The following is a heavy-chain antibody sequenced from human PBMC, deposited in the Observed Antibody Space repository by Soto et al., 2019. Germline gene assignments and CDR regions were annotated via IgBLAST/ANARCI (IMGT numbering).Heavy chain of an antibody. Sequence: SETLSLTCTVSGDSISSYYWSWIRQPPGKGLEWIGYIYYTGSTNYNPSLKSRVSISVDTSKNQFSLKLTSVTAADTAVYYCARDRERFDPWGQGTLVTVSS. CDR2: IYYTGST. V-gene: IGHV4-59*01. CDR1: GDSISSYY. J-gene: IGHJ5*02. D-gene: IGHD1-26*01. CDR3: ARDRERFDP.